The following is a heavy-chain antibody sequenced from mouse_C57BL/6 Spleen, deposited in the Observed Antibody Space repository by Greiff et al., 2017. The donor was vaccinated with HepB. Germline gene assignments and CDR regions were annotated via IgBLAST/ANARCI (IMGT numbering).Heavy chain of an antibody. D-gene: IGHD1-1*01. V-gene: IGHV1-72*01. J-gene: IGHJ3*01. CDR2: IDPNSGGT. CDR3: ARERELIYYYGSSYEDWFAY. CDR1: GYTFTSYW. Sequence: QVQLKQPGAELVKPGASVKLSCKASGYTFTSYWMHWVKQRPGRGLEWIGRIDPNSGGTKYNEKFKSKATLTVDKPSSTAYMQLSSLTSEDSAVYYCARERELIYYYGSSYEDWFAYWGQGTLVTVSA.